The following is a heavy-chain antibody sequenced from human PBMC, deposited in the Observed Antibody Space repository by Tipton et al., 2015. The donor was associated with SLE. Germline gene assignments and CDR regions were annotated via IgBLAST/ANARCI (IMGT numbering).Heavy chain of an antibody. V-gene: IGHV4-59*08. CDR3: ARHDYYGSGRVY. D-gene: IGHD3-10*01. Sequence: TLSLTCTVSSGSISSYYWSWIRQPPGKGLEWIGSIYYSGSTHYNPSLKSRVTISVDTSKNQFSLMLSSVTAADTAVYYCARHDYYGSGRVYWGQGTLVTVSS. CDR1: SGSISSYY. CDR2: IYYSGST. J-gene: IGHJ4*02.